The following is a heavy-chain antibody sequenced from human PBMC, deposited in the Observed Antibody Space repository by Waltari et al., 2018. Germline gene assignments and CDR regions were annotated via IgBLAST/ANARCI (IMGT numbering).Heavy chain of an antibody. CDR1: GYTFTGYY. J-gene: IGHJ4*02. V-gene: IGHV1-2*02. D-gene: IGHD2-2*02. Sequence: QVQLVQSGAEVKKPGASVKVSCKASGYTFTGYYMHWVRQAPGQGLEWMGWINPNSGGTNYAQKFQGRVTMTRDTSISTAYMELSRLRSDDTAVYYCARDLLGYCSSTSCYTLNYWGQGTLVTVSS. CDR3: ARDLLGYCSSTSCYTLNY. CDR2: INPNSGGT.